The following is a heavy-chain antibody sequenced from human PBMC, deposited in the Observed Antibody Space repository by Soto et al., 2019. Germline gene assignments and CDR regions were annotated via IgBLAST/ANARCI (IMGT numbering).Heavy chain of an antibody. CDR1: GGTFISYA. CDR3: ERDREAGNDY. D-gene: IGHD6-19*01. CDR2: IIPIFGTA. Sequence: SVKVSCKSSGGTFISYAISWVRQAPGQGLEWMGGIIPIFGTANDAQKFQGRVTITADESTSTAYMELSSLRSEDTDVYYCERDREAGNDYWGQGTLVTVSS. V-gene: IGHV1-69*13. J-gene: IGHJ4*02.